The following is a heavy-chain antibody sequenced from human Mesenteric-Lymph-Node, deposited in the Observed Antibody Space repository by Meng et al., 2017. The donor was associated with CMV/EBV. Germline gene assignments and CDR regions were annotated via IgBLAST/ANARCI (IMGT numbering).Heavy chain of an antibody. CDR2: IYYRSKWYN. CDR3: ASEAAAAGRDLVDG. J-gene: IGHJ4*02. V-gene: IGHV6-1*01. Sequence: VSSNSVAWTWIRQSPSRGLEWLGRIYYRSKWYNDYAVSVKSRITINPDTSKNQFSLQLKSVTPEDTAVYYCASEAAAAGRDLVDGWGQGTLVTVSS. CDR1: VSSNSVA. D-gene: IGHD6-13*01.